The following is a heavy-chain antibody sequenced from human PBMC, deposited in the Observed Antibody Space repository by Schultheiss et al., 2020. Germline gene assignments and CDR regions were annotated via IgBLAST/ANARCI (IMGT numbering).Heavy chain of an antibody. D-gene: IGHD1-26*01. J-gene: IGHJ4*02. V-gene: IGHV4-34*01. Sequence: SETLSLTCAVYGGSFSGYYWSWIRQPPGKGLEWIGEINHSGSTYYNPSLKSRVTISVDKSKNQFSLKLSSVTAADTAVYYCARDQWELSRGFDYWGQGTLVTVPS. CDR2: INHSGST. CDR1: GGSFSGYY. CDR3: ARDQWELSRGFDY.